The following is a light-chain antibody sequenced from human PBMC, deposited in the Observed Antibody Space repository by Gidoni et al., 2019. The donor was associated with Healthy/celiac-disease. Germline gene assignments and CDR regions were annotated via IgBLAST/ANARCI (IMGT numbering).Light chain of an antibody. CDR2: GNS. Sequence: QSVLTQPPSVSGAPGQRVTIYCTGSSSNIGAGYDVHWYQQLPGPAPKLLIYGNSNRPSGVPDRFSGSKSGTSASLAITGLQAEDEADYYCQSYDSSLSGNWVFGGGTKLTVL. V-gene: IGLV1-40*01. CDR1: SSNIGAGYD. J-gene: IGLJ3*02. CDR3: QSYDSSLSGNWV.